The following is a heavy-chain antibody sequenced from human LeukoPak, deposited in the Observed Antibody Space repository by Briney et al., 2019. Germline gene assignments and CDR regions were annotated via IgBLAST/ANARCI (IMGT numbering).Heavy chain of an antibody. V-gene: IGHV4-59*08. CDR3: AGSHDYGGNWSGDFDY. CDR1: GGSISSYY. J-gene: IGHJ4*02. Sequence: SETLSLTCTVSGGSISSYYWSWIRQPPGKGLEWIGYIYYSGSANYNPSLKSRVTISVDTSKNQFSLKLSSVTAADTAVYYCAGSHDYGGNWSGDFDYWGQGTLVTVSS. CDR2: IYYSGSA. D-gene: IGHD4-23*01.